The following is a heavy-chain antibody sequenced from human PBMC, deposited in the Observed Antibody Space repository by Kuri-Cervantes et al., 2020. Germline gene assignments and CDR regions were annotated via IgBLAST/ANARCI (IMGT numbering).Heavy chain of an antibody. CDR3: ARVATIPSVSEYYFDY. D-gene: IGHD5-12*01. CDR2: IYYSGST. J-gene: IGHJ4*02. V-gene: IGHV4-61*01. CDR1: GGSVSSGSYY. Sequence: SETLSLTCTVSGGSVSSGSYYWSWIRQPPGKGLEWIGYIYYSGSTNYNPSLKSRVTISVDTSKNQFSLKLSSVTAADTAVYYCARVATIPSVSEYYFDYWGQGALVTVSS.